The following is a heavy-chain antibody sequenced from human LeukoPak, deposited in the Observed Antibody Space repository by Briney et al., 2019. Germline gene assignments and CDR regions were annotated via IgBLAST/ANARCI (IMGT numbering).Heavy chain of an antibody. CDR3: TTSSGWQN. J-gene: IGHJ4*02. D-gene: IGHD6-19*01. Sequence: GGSLKLSCAASGFTFSGSAMHWVRQASGKGLEWAGRIRSKANSYATAYAASVKGRFTISRDDSKNTAYLQMNSLKTEDTAVYYCTTSSGWQNWGQGTLVTVSS. CDR2: IRSKANSYAT. V-gene: IGHV3-73*01. CDR1: GFTFSGSA.